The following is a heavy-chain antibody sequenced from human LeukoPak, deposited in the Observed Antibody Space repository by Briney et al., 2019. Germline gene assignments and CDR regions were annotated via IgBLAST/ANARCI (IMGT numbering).Heavy chain of an antibody. CDR3: ARDPGHWWELSEGAFDI. CDR1: GYSISSGYY. Sequence: SEXXSLTCTVSGYSISSGYYWGWIRQPPGKGLEWIGSIYHSGSTYYNPSLKSRVTISVDTSKNQFSLKLSSVTAADTAVYYCARDPGHWWELSEGAFDIWGQGTMVTVSS. V-gene: IGHV4-38-2*02. CDR2: IYHSGST. D-gene: IGHD1-26*01. J-gene: IGHJ3*02.